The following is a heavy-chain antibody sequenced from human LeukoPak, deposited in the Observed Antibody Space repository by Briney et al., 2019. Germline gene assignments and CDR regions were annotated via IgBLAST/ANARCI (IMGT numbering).Heavy chain of an antibody. V-gene: IGHV4-39*01. D-gene: IGHD3-22*01. CDR1: GGSISSSSYY. J-gene: IGHJ4*02. CDR3: ARHGNYDSSGYYSAFDY. Sequence: PSQTLSLTCAVSGGSISSSSYYWGWIRQPPGKGLEWIGSIYYSRSTCYNPSLKSRVTISVDTSKNQFSLKLSSVTAADTAMYYCARHGNYDSSGYYSAFDYWGQGTLVTVSS. CDR2: IYYSRST.